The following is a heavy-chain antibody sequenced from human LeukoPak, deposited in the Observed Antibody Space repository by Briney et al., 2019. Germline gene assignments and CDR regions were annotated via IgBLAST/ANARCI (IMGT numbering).Heavy chain of an antibody. CDR2: IKPDGSEI. CDR3: ARDRVGYPKYYFDY. CDR1: RFTFNNYW. Sequence: PGGSLRLSCAGSRFTFNNYWMSWVRQAPGKGLEWVANIKPDGSEIFYVDSVKGRFTISRDNAKNSLYLQMNSLTDDDTAVYYCARDRVGYPKYYFDYWGQGTLVTVSS. D-gene: IGHD5-12*01. J-gene: IGHJ4*02. V-gene: IGHV3-7*01.